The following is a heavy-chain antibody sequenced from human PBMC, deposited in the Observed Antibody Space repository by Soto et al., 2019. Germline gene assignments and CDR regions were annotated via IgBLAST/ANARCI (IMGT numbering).Heavy chain of an antibody. D-gene: IGHD6-13*01. Sequence: GGSLRLSCAASGFTFSDYYMTWIRQAPGSGLEWVSYISSSSGTISYANSVKDRFTISRDNAQNSLYLQMTSLRAEDTAVYYCARGTYRSKTDFDYWGQGTLVTVSS. CDR3: ARGTYRSKTDFDY. CDR1: GFTFSDYY. J-gene: IGHJ4*02. CDR2: ISSSSGTI. V-gene: IGHV3-11*01.